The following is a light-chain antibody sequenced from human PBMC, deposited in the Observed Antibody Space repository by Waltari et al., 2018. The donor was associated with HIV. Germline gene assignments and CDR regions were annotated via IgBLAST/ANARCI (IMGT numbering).Light chain of an antibody. CDR3: QTWDSTTGV. CDR1: KLGDKY. J-gene: IGLJ1*01. CDR2: QDR. Sequence: VNISCSGDKLGDKYVCWYQQKSGQSPVLVMFQDRKRPSGIPERFSGSNSGNTATLTISGTQPIDEGDYYCQTWDSTTGVFGTGTRLTVL. V-gene: IGLV3-1*01.